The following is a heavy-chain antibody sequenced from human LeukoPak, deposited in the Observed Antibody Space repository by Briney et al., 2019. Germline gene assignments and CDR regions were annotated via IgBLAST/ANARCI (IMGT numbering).Heavy chain of an antibody. J-gene: IGHJ4*02. D-gene: IGHD4-23*01. CDR2: INPNSGGT. Sequence: GASVKVSCKASGYTFTGYYMHWVRQAPGQGLEGMGCINPNSGGTYYAQKFQGRVTMTSDTSISTAYMELSRLRSDNTAVYYCARDLYGGTSATFDYWGQGTLVTVSS. V-gene: IGHV1-2*02. CDR3: ARDLYGGTSATFDY. CDR1: GYTFTGYY.